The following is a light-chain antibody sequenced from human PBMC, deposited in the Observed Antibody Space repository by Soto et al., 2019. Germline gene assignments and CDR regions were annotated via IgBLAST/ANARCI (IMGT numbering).Light chain of an antibody. CDR1: QTVSSI. CDR2: GAS. CDR3: QQYSAWPLT. Sequence: EIVMTQSPATLSVSPGERATLFCRASQTVSSIFLAWYQQKPGQAPRLLIHGASTRATGIPARFSGSGSGTEFTLTISSVQSEEFAVYYCQQYSAWPLTFGGGTKVEIK. J-gene: IGKJ4*01. V-gene: IGKV3-15*01.